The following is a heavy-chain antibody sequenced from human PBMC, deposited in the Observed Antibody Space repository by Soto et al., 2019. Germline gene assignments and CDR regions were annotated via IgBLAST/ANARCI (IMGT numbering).Heavy chain of an antibody. J-gene: IGHJ5*02. D-gene: IGHD2-2*01. CDR1: GGSISSSNW. CDR3: ARGAGVPAPRPRYNWFYP. V-gene: IGHV4-4*02. Sequence: SETLSLTCAVSGGSISSSNWWSWVRQPPGKGLEWIGEIYHSGSTNYNPSLKSRVTISVDKSKNQFSLKLSSVTAADTAVYYCARGAGVPAPRPRYNWFYPWGQGTLVTVSS. CDR2: IYHSGST.